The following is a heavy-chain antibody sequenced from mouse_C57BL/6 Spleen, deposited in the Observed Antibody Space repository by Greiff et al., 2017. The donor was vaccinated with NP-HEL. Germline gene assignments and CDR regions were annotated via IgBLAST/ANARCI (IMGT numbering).Heavy chain of an antibody. Sequence: QVQLQQSGAELVRPGASVTLSCKASGYTFTDYEMHWVKQTPVHGLEWIGAIDPETGGTAYNQKFKGKAILTADKSSSTAYMELRSLTSEDSAVYYCTRITPVVARGFDYWGQGTTLTVSS. D-gene: IGHD1-1*01. CDR1: GYTFTDYE. V-gene: IGHV1-15*01. CDR3: TRITPVVARGFDY. CDR2: IDPETGGT. J-gene: IGHJ2*01.